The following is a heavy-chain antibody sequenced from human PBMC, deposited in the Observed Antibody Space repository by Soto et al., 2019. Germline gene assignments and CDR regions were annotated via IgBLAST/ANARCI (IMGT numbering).Heavy chain of an antibody. J-gene: IGHJ4*02. Sequence: QVQLQESGPGLVKPSQTLSLTCTVSGDSISSDDSCWSWIRQPPDKGLEWIGHIYNGGSTYYNPFLESRISISVDTSKTQFFLNLSSVNAADTAVYYCARGPSGDKVDYWGQGTLVTVSS. D-gene: IGHD7-27*01. V-gene: IGHV4-30-4*01. CDR1: GDSISSDDSC. CDR3: ARGPSGDKVDY. CDR2: IYNGGST.